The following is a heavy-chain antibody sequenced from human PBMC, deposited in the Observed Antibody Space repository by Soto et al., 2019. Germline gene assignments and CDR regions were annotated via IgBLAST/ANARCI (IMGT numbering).Heavy chain of an antibody. J-gene: IGHJ6*02. CDR1: GYTFTSYS. Sequence: QVQLVQSGAEVKKPGASVRVSCKASGYTFTSYSMHWVRQAPGQGLEWMGIINPSSGRTSYAQNFQGRVTMTSGTSTSIVYMEMSSLKSEDTAVYYCARDHNFGFILYAMDVWGQGTTVTVSS. D-gene: IGHD2-15*01. V-gene: IGHV1-46*01. CDR2: INPSSGRT. CDR3: ARDHNFGFILYAMDV.